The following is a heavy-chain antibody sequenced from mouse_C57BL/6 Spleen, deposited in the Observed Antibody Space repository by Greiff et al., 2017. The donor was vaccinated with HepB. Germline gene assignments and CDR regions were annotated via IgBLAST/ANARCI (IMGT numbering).Heavy chain of an antibody. CDR3: AREGVRKPYYYAMDY. CDR2: INPYNGGT. Sequence: EVQLQQSGPVLVKPGASVKMSCKASGYTFTDYYMNWLKQSHGKSLEWIGVINPYNGGTSYNQKFKGKATLTVDKSSSTAYMELNSLTSEDSAVYYCAREGVRKPYYYAMDYWGQGTSVTVSS. J-gene: IGHJ4*01. V-gene: IGHV1-19*01. CDR1: GYTFTDYY. D-gene: IGHD2-5*01.